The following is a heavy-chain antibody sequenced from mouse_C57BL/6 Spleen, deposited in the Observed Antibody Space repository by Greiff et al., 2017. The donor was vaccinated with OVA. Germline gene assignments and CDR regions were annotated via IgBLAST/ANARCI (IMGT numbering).Heavy chain of an antibody. CDR1: GYAFSSSW. Sequence: VQLQQSGPELVKPGASVKISCKASGYAFSSSWMNWVKQRPGQGLEWIGRIYPGDGDTNYNGKFKGKATLTADKSSSTAYMQLSSLTSEDSAVYCCARDDGYYPGVYWGQGTTLTVSS. CDR2: IYPGDGDT. CDR3: ARDDGYYPGVY. J-gene: IGHJ2*01. V-gene: IGHV1-82*01. D-gene: IGHD2-3*01.